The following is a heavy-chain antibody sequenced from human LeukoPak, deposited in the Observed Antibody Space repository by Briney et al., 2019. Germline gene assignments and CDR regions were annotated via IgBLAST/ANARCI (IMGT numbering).Heavy chain of an antibody. D-gene: IGHD6-19*01. Sequence: GGSLRLSCAASGFTFSSYGMNWVRQAPGKGLEWVSVISGSSGSTFHADSVKGRFTISRDNSKNTLYPQMNSLRVEDTAVYYCAKGKSSSGWFKDYWGQGTLVTVSS. CDR3: AKGKSSSGWFKDY. J-gene: IGHJ4*02. CDR2: ISGSSGST. V-gene: IGHV3-23*01. CDR1: GFTFSSYG.